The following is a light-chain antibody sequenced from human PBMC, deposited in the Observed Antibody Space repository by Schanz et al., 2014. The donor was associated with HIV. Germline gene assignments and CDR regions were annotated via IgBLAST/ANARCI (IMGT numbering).Light chain of an antibody. J-gene: IGLJ3*02. CDR2: DVI. V-gene: IGLV2-14*01. Sequence: QSALTQPASVSGSPGQSISISCSGASSDVGYSYYISWYQQQPGRPPKLIIYDVINRPSGVSDRFSGSKSGNSASLTISGLQAEDEADYYCGSCSTTNTCTFGGGTKLTVL. CDR3: GSCSTTNTCT. CDR1: SSDVGYSYY.